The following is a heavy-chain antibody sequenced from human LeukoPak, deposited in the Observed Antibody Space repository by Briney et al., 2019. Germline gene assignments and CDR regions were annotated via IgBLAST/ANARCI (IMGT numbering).Heavy chain of an antibody. J-gene: IGHJ4*02. Sequence: SETLSLTCTVSGFSISNGYYWGWIRQPPGKGLEWIGSIYHSGSTYYNPSLKSRVSISVDTSKNQFSLKLSSVTAADTAVYYCARDARVQKWFGELLKTTTYYFDYWGQGTLVTVSS. CDR2: IYHSGST. D-gene: IGHD3-10*01. CDR3: ARDARVQKWFGELLKTTTYYFDY. V-gene: IGHV4-38-2*02. CDR1: GFSISNGYY.